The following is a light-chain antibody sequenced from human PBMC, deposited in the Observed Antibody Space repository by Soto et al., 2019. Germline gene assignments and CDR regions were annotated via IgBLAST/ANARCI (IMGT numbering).Light chain of an antibody. Sequence: QSVLTQPASVSGSPGQSITISCTGTSSDVGGYNYVSWYQQHPGKAPKFMIYDVSNRNSGVSNRFSGSKSGNTASLTISGLQAEDEADYYCSSYTSSSTLVFGGETKLTVL. CDR1: SSDVGGYNY. J-gene: IGLJ2*01. CDR2: DVS. V-gene: IGLV2-14*01. CDR3: SSYTSSSTLV.